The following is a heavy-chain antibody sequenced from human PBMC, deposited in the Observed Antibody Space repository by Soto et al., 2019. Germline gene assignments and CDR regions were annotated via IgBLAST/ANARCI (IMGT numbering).Heavy chain of an antibody. CDR2: IYYSGST. CDR3: AKGVEMATIRPFDY. D-gene: IGHD5-12*01. Sequence: SETLSLTCVVSGGSLSSYYWSWIRQPPGKGLEWIGYIYYSGSTNYNPSLKSRVTISVDTSKNQFSLKLSSVTAADTAVYYCAKGVEMATIRPFDYWGQGTLVTVSS. V-gene: IGHV4-59*01. J-gene: IGHJ4*02. CDR1: GGSLSSYY.